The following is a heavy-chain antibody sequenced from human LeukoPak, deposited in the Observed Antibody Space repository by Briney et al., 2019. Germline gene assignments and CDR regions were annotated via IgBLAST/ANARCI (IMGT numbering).Heavy chain of an antibody. J-gene: IGHJ4*02. CDR1: GYTFTSYG. CDR3: ARDQYYYDSSGYYYVDY. CDR2: ISAYNGNT. V-gene: IGHV1-18*01. D-gene: IGHD3-22*01. Sequence: GASVKVSCKASGYTFTSYGISWVRQAPGQGLEWMGWISAYNGNTNYAQKLQGRVTMTTDTSTSTAYMELRSLRSDDTAVYYRARDQYYYDSSGYYYVDYWGQGTLVTVSS.